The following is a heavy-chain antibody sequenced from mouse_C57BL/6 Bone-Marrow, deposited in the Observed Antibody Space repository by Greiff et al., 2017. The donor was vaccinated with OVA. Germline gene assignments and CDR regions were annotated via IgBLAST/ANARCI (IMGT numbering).Heavy chain of an antibody. V-gene: IGHV5-6*01. J-gene: IGHJ4*01. CDR2: ISSGGSYT. CDR1: GFTFSSYG. CDR3: ARRDTTVVGGAMDY. D-gene: IGHD1-1*01. Sequence: EVQRVESGGDLVKPGGSLKLACAASGFTFSSYGMSWVRQTPDKRLEWVATISSGGSYTYYPDSVKGRFTISRDNAKNTLYRQMSSLESEDTATYYCARRDTTVVGGAMDYWGQGTSVTVSS.